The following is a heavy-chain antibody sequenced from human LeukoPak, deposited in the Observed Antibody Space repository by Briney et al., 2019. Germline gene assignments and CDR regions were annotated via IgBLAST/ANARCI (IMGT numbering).Heavy chain of an antibody. CDR3: ARVKEASAFDI. CDR2: ISSSGSTI. D-gene: IGHD5-12*01. Sequence: TGGSLRLSCAASGFTFSSYEMNWVRQAPGKGLEWVSYISSSGSTIYYADSVKGRFTISRDNAKNSLYLHMNSLRAEDTAVYYCARVKEASAFDIWGQGTMVTVSS. CDR1: GFTFSSYE. J-gene: IGHJ3*02. V-gene: IGHV3-48*03.